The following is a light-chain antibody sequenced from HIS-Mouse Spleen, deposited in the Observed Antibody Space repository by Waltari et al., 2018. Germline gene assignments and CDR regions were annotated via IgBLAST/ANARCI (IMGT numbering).Light chain of an antibody. CDR2: AAS. Sequence: AIRMTQSPSSLSASTGDRVTITFRASQGISRYLAWYQQKPGKAPKLLIYAASTLQSGVPSRFSGSGSGTDFTLTISCLQSEDFATYYCQQYYSYPYTFGQGTKLEIK. CDR1: QGISRY. V-gene: IGKV1-8*01. CDR3: QQYYSYPYT. J-gene: IGKJ2*01.